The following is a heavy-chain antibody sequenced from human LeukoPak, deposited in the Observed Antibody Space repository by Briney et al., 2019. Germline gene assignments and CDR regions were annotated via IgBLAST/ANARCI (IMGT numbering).Heavy chain of an antibody. V-gene: IGHV3-21*01. CDR1: GFTYSSYS. Sequence: GGPLRLSCAASGFTYSSYSMNWVRQAPGKGLEWASSISSSSSNIYSADTVTGRFTISRDNAKNSLYLQMNSLRAEDTAVYYCVRGGGFCSSTSCYDGYWGQGTLVTVSS. D-gene: IGHD2-2*01. CDR3: VRGGGFCSSTSCYDGY. CDR2: ISSSSSNI. J-gene: IGHJ4*02.